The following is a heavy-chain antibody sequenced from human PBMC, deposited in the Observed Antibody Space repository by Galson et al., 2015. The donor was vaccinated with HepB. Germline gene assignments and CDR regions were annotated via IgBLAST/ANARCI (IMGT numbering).Heavy chain of an antibody. J-gene: IGHJ4*02. CDR3: ANQYNYGPNY. CDR2: ITGSAGTT. CDR1: GFTFSSYA. V-gene: IGHV3-23*01. Sequence: SLRLSCAASGFTFSSYAMSWVRLAPGKGLEWVSTITGSAGTTYYADSVKGRFTTSRDNSKNTLYLQINSVRAEDTAIYYCANQYNYGPNYWGQGTLVTVSS. D-gene: IGHD5-18*01.